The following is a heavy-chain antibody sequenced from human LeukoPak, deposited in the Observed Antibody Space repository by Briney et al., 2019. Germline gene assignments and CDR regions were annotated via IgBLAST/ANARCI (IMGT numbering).Heavy chain of an antibody. CDR2: FDPEDGET. D-gene: IGHD3-16*02. CDR1: GYTLTKLS. CDR3: ATEGKRYPGAPFDY. V-gene: IGHV1-24*01. J-gene: IGHJ4*02. Sequence: GASVKVSCKVSGYTLTKLSMHWVRQAPGKGLEWMGGFDPEDGETIYAQKFQGRVTMTEDTSTDTAYMELSSLRSEDTAVYYCATEGKRYPGAPFDYWGQGTLVTVSS.